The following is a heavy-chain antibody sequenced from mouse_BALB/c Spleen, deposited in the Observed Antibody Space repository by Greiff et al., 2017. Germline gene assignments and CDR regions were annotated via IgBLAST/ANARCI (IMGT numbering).Heavy chain of an antibody. CDR2: INSNGGST. CDR1: GFTFSSYG. Sequence: DVKLVESGGGLVQPGGSLKLSCAASGFTFSSYGMSWVRQTPDKRLELVATINSNGGSTYYPDSVKGRFTISRDNAKNTLYLQMSSLKSEDTAMYYCARDYYGSSFAYWGQGTLVTVSA. V-gene: IGHV5-6-3*01. CDR3: ARDYYGSSFAY. J-gene: IGHJ3*01. D-gene: IGHD1-1*01.